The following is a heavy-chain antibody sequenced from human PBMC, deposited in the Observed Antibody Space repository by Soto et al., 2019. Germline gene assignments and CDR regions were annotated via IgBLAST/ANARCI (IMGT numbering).Heavy chain of an antibody. CDR3: AKVGDTAMVGDWDWFDP. CDR1: GFTFSSYA. J-gene: IGHJ5*02. D-gene: IGHD5-18*01. CDR2: ISGSGGST. V-gene: IGHV3-23*01. Sequence: GGSLRLSCAASGFTFSSYAMSWVRQAPGKGLEWVSAISGSGGSTYYADSVKGRFTISRDNSKNTLYLQMNSLRAEDTAVYYCAKVGDTAMVGDWDWFDPWGQGTLVTVSS.